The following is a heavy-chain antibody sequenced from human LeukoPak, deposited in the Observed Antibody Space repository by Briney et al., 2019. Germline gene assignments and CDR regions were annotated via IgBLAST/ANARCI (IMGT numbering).Heavy chain of an antibody. CDR3: AKEVSVVVPAAIYYFDY. CDR1: GFTFSSYG. CDR2: ISYDGSNK. J-gene: IGHJ4*02. V-gene: IGHV3-30*18. Sequence: GSLRLSCAASGFTFSSYGMHWVRQAPGKGLEWVAVISYDGSNKYYADSVKGRFTISRDNSKNTLYLQMNSLRAEDTAVYYCAKEVSVVVPAAIYYFDYWGQGTLVTVSS. D-gene: IGHD2-2*01.